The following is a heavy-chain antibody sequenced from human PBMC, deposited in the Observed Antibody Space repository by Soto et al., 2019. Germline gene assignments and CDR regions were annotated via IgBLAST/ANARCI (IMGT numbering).Heavy chain of an antibody. CDR3: AGGWGLILRDDAFEI. D-gene: IGHD3-16*02. CDR1: GGSISRYY. V-gene: IGHV4-59*01. Sequence: QVQVQESGPGLVKPSATLSLTCTVSGGSISRYYWSWMRQPPGKGLEWIGYMDNSGSTKYNPSLKSRLTMLLDTSKNQFSLKLSSVTAADTAVYCCAGGWGLILRDDAFEIWGQGTMVTVSS. CDR2: MDNSGST. J-gene: IGHJ3*02.